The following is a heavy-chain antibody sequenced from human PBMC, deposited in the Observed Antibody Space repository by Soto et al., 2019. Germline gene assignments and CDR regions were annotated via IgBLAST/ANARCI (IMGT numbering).Heavy chain of an antibody. Sequence: PSETLSLTCTVSGGSISSGGYYWSWIRQHPGKGLEWIGYIYYSGSTYYNPSLKSRVTISVDTSKNQFSLKLSSVTAADTAVYYCARGGWATIFGVVARRHYYYGMDVWGQGTTVTVSS. J-gene: IGHJ6*02. CDR1: GGSISSGGYY. V-gene: IGHV4-31*03. CDR3: ARGGWATIFGVVARRHYYYGMDV. CDR2: IYYSGST. D-gene: IGHD3-3*01.